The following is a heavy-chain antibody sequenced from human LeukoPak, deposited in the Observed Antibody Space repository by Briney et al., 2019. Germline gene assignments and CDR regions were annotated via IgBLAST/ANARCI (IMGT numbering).Heavy chain of an antibody. Sequence: GGSLRLSCAASGFTFNSYWMVWFRQAPGKGLEWVSLIGGSGDATHYADSVRGRFSISRDNSKNTLYLQMNSLRAEDTAVYYCAKGAQLVQEYFQHWGQGTLVTVSS. V-gene: IGHV3-23*01. CDR2: IGGSGDAT. J-gene: IGHJ1*01. D-gene: IGHD6-13*01. CDR1: GFTFNSYW. CDR3: AKGAQLVQEYFQH.